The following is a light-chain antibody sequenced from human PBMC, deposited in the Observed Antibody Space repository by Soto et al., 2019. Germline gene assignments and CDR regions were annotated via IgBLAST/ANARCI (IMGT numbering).Light chain of an antibody. Sequence: DIVMTQSPEALAVSLGERATINCKSSQNIFYSSKNKNYLAWYQHKAGQPPKVLIYWASARESGVPDRFRGSGSGTEFTLTISSLQAEDVAVYYCQQYYSTPQTFGQRTNVDI. CDR2: WAS. CDR1: QNIFYSSKNKNY. V-gene: IGKV4-1*01. CDR3: QQYYSTPQT. J-gene: IGKJ1*01.